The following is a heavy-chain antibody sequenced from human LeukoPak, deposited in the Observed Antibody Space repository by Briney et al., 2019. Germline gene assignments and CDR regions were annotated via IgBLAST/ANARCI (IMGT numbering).Heavy chain of an antibody. D-gene: IGHD2-21*01. J-gene: IGHJ3*01. CDR3: AKDRAYPNDVFDV. Sequence: QPGGSLRLSCAASGFTFSSYGMSWVRQAPGKGLEWVSTISGSGGSTYYADSVKGRFTISRDDSRNTVFLQMNSLRADDTAVYYCAKDRAYPNDVFDVWGQGTMVTVSS. CDR1: GFTFSSYG. CDR2: ISGSGGST. V-gene: IGHV3-23*01.